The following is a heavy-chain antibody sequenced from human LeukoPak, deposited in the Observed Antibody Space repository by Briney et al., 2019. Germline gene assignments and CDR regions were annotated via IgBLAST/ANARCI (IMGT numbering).Heavy chain of an antibody. J-gene: IGHJ4*02. Sequence: PSETLSLTCTVSGGSISSYYWSWIRQPPGKGLEWIGYIYYSGSTNYNPSLKSRVTISVDTSKNQFSLKLSSVTAADTAVYYCARAKYSSSSDFDYWGQGTLVTVSS. D-gene: IGHD6-6*01. CDR3: ARAKYSSSSDFDY. CDR2: IYYSGST. CDR1: GGSISSYY. V-gene: IGHV4-59*01.